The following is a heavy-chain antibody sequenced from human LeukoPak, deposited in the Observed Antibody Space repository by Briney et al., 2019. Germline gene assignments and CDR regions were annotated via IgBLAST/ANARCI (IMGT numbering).Heavy chain of an antibody. D-gene: IGHD3-10*01. V-gene: IGHV4-34*01. CDR3: VRGFSGVVGDY. CDR2: IKDGGIT. J-gene: IGHJ4*02. Sequence: PGGSLRLSCAASGFTFSSYGMHWVRQAPGKGLEWIGEIKDGGITNYNPSLRSRVTISVDTSKKQLSLKLSSATAADTAVYYCVRGFSGVVGDYWGQGTQVTVSS. CDR1: GFTFSSYG.